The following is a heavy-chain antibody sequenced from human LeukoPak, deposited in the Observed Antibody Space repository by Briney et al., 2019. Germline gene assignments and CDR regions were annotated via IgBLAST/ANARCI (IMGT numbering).Heavy chain of an antibody. D-gene: IGHD3-3*01. CDR2: INSDGSST. V-gene: IGHV3-74*01. J-gene: IGHJ5*02. Sequence: GGSLRLSCAASGFTFSSYWMHWVRQAPGKGLVWVPRINSDGSSTSYADSVKGRFTISRDNAKNTLYLQMNSLRAEDTAVYYCARDEGSYDFWSGYNTNWFDPWGQGTLVTVSS. CDR1: GFTFSSYW. CDR3: ARDEGSYDFWSGYNTNWFDP.